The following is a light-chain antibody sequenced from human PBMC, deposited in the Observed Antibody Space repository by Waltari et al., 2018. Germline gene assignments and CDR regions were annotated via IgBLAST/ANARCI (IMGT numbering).Light chain of an antibody. CDR2: DVN. CDR3: CSYAGPDNHVV. Sequence: QSALTQPRSVSGSPAQSVTISCSGTSSDIGGYNYVSWYQQYPGKAPKLILYDVNKRPPGVPDRCSGSKSGNTASLTISGLQTEDEAGYYCCSYAGPDNHVVFGGGTKMTVL. V-gene: IGLV2-11*01. CDR1: SSDIGGYNY. J-gene: IGLJ2*01.